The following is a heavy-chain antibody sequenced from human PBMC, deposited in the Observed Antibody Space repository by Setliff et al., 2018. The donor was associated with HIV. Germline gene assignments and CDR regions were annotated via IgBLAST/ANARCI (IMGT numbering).Heavy chain of an antibody. J-gene: IGHJ6*03. CDR3: ARAESLGWYYNYMDV. D-gene: IGHD1-20*01. CDR1: GYTFTDYY. V-gene: IGHV1-2*02. Sequence: GASVKVACKASGYTFTDYYIHWVRQAPGQGLEWLGWINPNSGDTNYAQSFQGRVTMTRDTSISTAYVDLSRLRFDDTAMYYCARAESLGWYYNYMDVWGKGTTVTVS. CDR2: INPNSGDT.